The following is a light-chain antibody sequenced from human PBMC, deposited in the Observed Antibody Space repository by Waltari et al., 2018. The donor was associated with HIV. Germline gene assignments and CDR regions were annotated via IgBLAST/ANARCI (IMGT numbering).Light chain of an antibody. J-gene: IGLJ3*02. CDR3: VLYMGGGIWV. CDR2: STN. V-gene: IGLV8-61*01. CDR1: SGSVSTSYN. Sequence: QTVVTQEPSFSVSPGGTVTLTCGLSSGSVSTSYNPSWYQQTPGQAPRTLIYSTNTRSSGVPDRFSGSILGNKAALTITGAQADDESDYYCVLYMGGGIWVFGGGTKVTVL.